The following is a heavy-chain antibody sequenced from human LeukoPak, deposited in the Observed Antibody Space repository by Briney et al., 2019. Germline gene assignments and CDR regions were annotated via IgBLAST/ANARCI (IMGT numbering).Heavy chain of an antibody. D-gene: IGHD4-17*01. CDR3: TKDTAFYGDYEGDY. CDR2: IKGKTDGTTT. CDR1: GFTFSNAW. V-gene: IGHV3-15*01. Sequence: GGSLRLSCAASGFTFSNAWMSWVRQAPGKGLEWVSRIKGKTDGTTTDYAAPVKGRFTISRDDSKNTLYLQMNSLKTEDTAVYYCTKDTAFYGDYEGDYWGQGTLVTVSS. J-gene: IGHJ4*02.